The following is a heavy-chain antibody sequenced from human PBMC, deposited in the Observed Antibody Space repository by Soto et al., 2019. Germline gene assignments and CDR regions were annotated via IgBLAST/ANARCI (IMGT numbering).Heavy chain of an antibody. V-gene: IGHV3-30*18. CDR3: VQDRYYDSSGYYPSY. J-gene: IGHJ4*02. Sequence: QVQLVESGGGVVQPGRSLRLSCAASGFIFSTYGMHWVRQAPGKGLEWVAVISYDGRDILYADSVKGRFTISRADSKKTLYLQMNSLRAEDMGMYYCVQDRYYDSSGYYPSYWGQGTLVTVSS. D-gene: IGHD3-22*01. CDR2: ISYDGRDI. CDR1: GFIFSTYG.